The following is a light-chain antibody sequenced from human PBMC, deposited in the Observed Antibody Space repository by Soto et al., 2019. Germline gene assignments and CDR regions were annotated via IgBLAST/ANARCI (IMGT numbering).Light chain of an antibody. J-gene: IGKJ4*01. CDR1: QAVGSN. Sequence: IVLTQSPATLSVSPGERATLSYRASQAVGSNLAWYQQRPGQAPRLLIYDASTRATGIPHRFSGGGSGTEFTLTISSLQSDDFAVYYCQHFNMWPHMPTFGGGTKLAIK. CDR3: QHFNMWPHMPT. V-gene: IGKV3-15*01. CDR2: DAS.